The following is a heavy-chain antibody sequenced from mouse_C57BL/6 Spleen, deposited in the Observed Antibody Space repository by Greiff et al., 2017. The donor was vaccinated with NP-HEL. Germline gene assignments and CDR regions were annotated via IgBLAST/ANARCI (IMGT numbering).Heavy chain of an antibody. CDR2: INPSRGYT. CDR1: GYTFTSYW. D-gene: IGHD1-1*01. CDR3: ASSGSSYYAY. V-gene: IGHV1-7*01. J-gene: IGHJ3*01. Sequence: QVQLQQSGAELAKPGASVKLSCKASGYTFTSYWMHWVKQGPGPGLEWIGYINPSRGYTKYKQKFKDKATLTADKSSRTAYMQLSSLTYEDSAVYYCASSGSSYYAYWGQGTLVTVSA.